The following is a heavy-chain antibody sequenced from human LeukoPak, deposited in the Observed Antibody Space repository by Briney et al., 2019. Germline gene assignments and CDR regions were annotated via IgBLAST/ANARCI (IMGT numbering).Heavy chain of an antibody. V-gene: IGHV3-33*01. CDR2: IWYDGSNK. Sequence: EPGGSLRLSCAASGFTFSSYGMHWVRQAPGKGLEWVAVIWYDGSNKYYADSVKGRFTISRDNSKNTLYLQMNSLRAEDTAVYYCARTMRPILTGYYSLDYWGQGTLVTVSS. D-gene: IGHD3-9*01. CDR1: GFTFSSYG. CDR3: ARTMRPILTGYYSLDY. J-gene: IGHJ4*02.